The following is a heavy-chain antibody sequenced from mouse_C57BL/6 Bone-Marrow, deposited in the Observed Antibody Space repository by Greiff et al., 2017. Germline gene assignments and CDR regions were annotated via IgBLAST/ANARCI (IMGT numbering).Heavy chain of an antibody. CDR2: IYPGSGST. J-gene: IGHJ1*03. Sequence: QVQLQQPGAELVKPGASVKMSCKASGYTFTSYWITWVKQRPGQGLEWIGDIYPGSGSTNYNEKFKSKATLTVDKSSSTAYMQLSSLTSEDSAVYYCASPYYSNYWYFDVWGTGTTVTVSS. CDR3: ASPYYSNYWYFDV. CDR1: GYTFTSYW. D-gene: IGHD2-5*01. V-gene: IGHV1-55*01.